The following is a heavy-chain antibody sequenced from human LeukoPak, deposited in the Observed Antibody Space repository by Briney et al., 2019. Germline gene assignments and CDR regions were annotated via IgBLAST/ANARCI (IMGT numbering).Heavy chain of an antibody. CDR2: INSDGSST. CDR3: ARRFGLDAFDI. D-gene: IGHD3-16*01. CDR1: GFTFSRYW. J-gene: IGHJ3*02. Sequence: GGSLRLSCAASGFTFSRYWMHWVRQAPGKGLVWVSHINSDGSSTSYADSVTGRFTISRDNAKNTLYLQMNGLRAEDTAVYYCARRFGLDAFDIWGQGTMVTVSS. V-gene: IGHV3-74*01.